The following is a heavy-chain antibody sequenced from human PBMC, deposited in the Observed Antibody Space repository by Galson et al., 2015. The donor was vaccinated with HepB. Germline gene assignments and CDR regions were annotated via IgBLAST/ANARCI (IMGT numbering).Heavy chain of an antibody. V-gene: IGHV3-21*01. CDR3: ARGAMGKDYYYGMDV. J-gene: IGHJ6*02. CDR1: GFTFSSYS. Sequence: SLRLSCAASGFTFSSYSMNWVRQAPGKGLEWVSSISSSSSYIYYADSVKGRFTISRDNAKNSLYLQINSLRAEDTAVYYCARGAMGKDYYYGMDVWGQGTTFTVSS. D-gene: IGHD2-2*01. CDR2: ISSSSSYI.